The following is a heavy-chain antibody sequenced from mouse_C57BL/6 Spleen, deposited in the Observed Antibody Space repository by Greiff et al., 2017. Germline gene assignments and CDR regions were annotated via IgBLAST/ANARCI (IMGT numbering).Heavy chain of an antibody. V-gene: IGHV1-69*01. D-gene: IGHD1-1*01. CDR2: IDPSDSYT. Sequence: VQLQQPGAELVMPGASVKLSCKASGYTFTSYWMHWVKQRPGQGLEWIGEIDPSDSYTNYNQKFKGKSTLTVDKSSSTAYMQLSSLTSEDSAVXYCARAGYYGSSAYFDYWGQGTTLTVSS. CDR1: GYTFTSYW. J-gene: IGHJ2*01. CDR3: ARAGYYGSSAYFDY.